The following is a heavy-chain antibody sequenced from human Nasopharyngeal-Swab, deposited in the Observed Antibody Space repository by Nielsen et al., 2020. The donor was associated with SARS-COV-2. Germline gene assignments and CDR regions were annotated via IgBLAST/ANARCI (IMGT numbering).Heavy chain of an antibody. CDR1: GFTVSSNY. CDR2: IYSGGST. J-gene: IGHJ6*02. CDR3: ARDPEAVAPFYGMDV. Sequence: GGSLRLSCAASGFTVSSNYMSWVRQAPGKGLEWVSVIYSGGSTYYADSVKGRFTISRDNSKNTLYLQMNSLRAEDTAVYYCARDPEAVAPFYGMDVWGQGTTVTVSS. V-gene: IGHV3-53*01. D-gene: IGHD6-19*01.